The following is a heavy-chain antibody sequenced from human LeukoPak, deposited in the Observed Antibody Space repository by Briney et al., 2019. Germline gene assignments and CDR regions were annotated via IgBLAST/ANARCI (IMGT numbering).Heavy chain of an antibody. J-gene: IGHJ6*02. Sequence: ASVKVSCKASGYTFTSYGISWVRQAPGQGLEWMGWISAYNGNTNYAQKLQGRVTMTTDTSTSTAYMELRGLRSDDTAVYYCARDRRLRYFDWSSYYYYGMDVWGQGTTVTVSS. V-gene: IGHV1-18*01. CDR1: GYTFTSYG. CDR3: ARDRRLRYFDWSSYYYYGMDV. CDR2: ISAYNGNT. D-gene: IGHD3-9*01.